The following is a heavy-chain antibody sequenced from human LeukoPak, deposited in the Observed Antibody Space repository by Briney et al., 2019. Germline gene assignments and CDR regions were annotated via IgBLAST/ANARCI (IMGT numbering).Heavy chain of an antibody. CDR1: GGSISSYY. CDR3: ARDNYGGKGGIDY. CDR2: IYYSGST. V-gene: IGHV4-59*01. J-gene: IGHJ4*02. D-gene: IGHD4-23*01. Sequence: PSETLSLTCTVSGGSISSYYWSWIRQPPGKGLEWIGYIYYSGSTNYNPSLKSRVTISVDTSKNQFSLKLSSVTAADTAVYYCARDNYGGKGGIDYWGQGTLVTVSS.